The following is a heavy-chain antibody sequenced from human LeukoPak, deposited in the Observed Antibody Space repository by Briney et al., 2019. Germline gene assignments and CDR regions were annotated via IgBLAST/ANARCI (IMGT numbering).Heavy chain of an antibody. V-gene: IGHV3-7*01. CDR1: GFTFSSYW. J-gene: IGHJ4*02. CDR2: IKQDGSEK. Sequence: PGGSLRLSCAASGFTFSSYWMSWVRQAPGKGLEWVANIKQDGSEKYYVDSVKGRFTISRDNAKDSLYLQMDSLRAEDTAVYYCAREASSWELGTSFDYWGQGTLVTVSS. CDR3: AREASSWELGTSFDY. D-gene: IGHD1-26*01.